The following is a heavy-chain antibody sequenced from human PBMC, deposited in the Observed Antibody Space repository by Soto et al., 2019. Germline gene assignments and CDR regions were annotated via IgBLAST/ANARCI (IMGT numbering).Heavy chain of an antibody. D-gene: IGHD2-15*01. CDR1: GFIFSGYW. V-gene: IGHV3-74*01. CDR2: IKGDGSGI. CDR3: ARAICSGGRCFLLDL. J-gene: IGHJ5*02. Sequence: EVQLLESGGGLVPPGGSLRLSCAASGFIFSGYWMHWVRQAPGKGLVWVSRIKGDGSGISYADSVKGRFTISRDNVKTTVYLQMSSLRAEDTAVYYCARAICSGGRCFLLDLWGQGTLVTVSS.